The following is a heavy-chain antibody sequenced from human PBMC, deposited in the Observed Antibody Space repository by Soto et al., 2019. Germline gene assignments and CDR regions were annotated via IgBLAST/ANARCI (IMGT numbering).Heavy chain of an antibody. J-gene: IGHJ4*02. CDR3: ARGGPGASIAAAAQAYYY. Sequence: QVQLVLSGAEVKKPGSSVKVSCKASGGTFSSYAISWVRQAPGQGLEWMGGIIPIFGTANYAQKFQGRVTITADKSTSTAYMELSSLRSEDTAVYYCARGGPGASIAAAAQAYYYWGQGTLVTVSS. CDR2: IIPIFGTA. V-gene: IGHV1-69*06. CDR1: GGTFSSYA. D-gene: IGHD6-13*01.